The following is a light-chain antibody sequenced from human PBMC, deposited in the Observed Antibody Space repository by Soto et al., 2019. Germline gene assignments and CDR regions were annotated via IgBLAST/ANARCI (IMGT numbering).Light chain of an antibody. Sequence: DIRMTQSPSTLSASVGDSVTITCRASQSISGWLAWYQQKPGKAPNLLIYDASILESGVPSRFSGSGSGTEFTLPISCLQPDDFATSYCQQYNSYEITFGQGTRLEIK. CDR1: QSISGW. CDR2: DAS. V-gene: IGKV1-5*01. J-gene: IGKJ5*01. CDR3: QQYNSYEIT.